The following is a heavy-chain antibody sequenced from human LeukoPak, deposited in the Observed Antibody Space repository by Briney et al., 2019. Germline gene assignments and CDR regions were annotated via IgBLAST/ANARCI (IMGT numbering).Heavy chain of an antibody. D-gene: IGHD3-22*01. J-gene: IGHJ4*02. CDR1: GFTFSSYW. CDR3: AREGGPYYYDSSGYPLYYFDY. V-gene: IGHV3-7*01. CDR2: IKQDGSEK. Sequence: PGGSLRLSCAASGFTFSSYWMSWVRQAPGKGLEWVANIKQDGSEKYYVDSVKGRFTISRDNAKNSLYLQMNSLRAEDTAVYYCAREGGPYYYDSSGYPLYYFDYWGQGTLVTVSS.